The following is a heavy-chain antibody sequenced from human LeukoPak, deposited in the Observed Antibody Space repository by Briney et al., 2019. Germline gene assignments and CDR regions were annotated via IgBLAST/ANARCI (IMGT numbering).Heavy chain of an antibody. D-gene: IGHD6-13*01. CDR1: GYTFSRYA. CDR3: AKSFGYSRSWFDY. CDR2: ISGNGGGT. V-gene: IGHV3-23*01. J-gene: IGHJ4*02. Sequence: GGSLRLSCAASGYTFSRYAMSGAREARGKGLEWVSGISGNGGGTYYADSVKGRFTISRDNSKNTLYLQMNSLRGEDTAVYYCAKSFGYSRSWFDYWGQGTLVTVSS.